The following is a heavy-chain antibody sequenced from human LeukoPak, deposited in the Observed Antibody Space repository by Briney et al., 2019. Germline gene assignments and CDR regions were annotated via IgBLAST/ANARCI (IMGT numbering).Heavy chain of an antibody. V-gene: IGHV3-30*04. CDR2: ISYDGSNK. D-gene: IGHD3-10*01. Sequence: GGSLRLSCAASGFTFSSYAMHWVRQAPGKGLEWVAVISYDGSNKYYADSVKGRFTISRDNSKNTLYLQMNSLRAEDTAVYYCARAGFTFSDYFGSFFDYWGQGTLVTVSS. CDR3: ARAGFTFSDYFGSFFDY. CDR1: GFTFSSYA. J-gene: IGHJ4*02.